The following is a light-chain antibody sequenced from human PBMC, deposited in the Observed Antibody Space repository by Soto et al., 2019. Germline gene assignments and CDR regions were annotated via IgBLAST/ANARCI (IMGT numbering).Light chain of an antibody. J-gene: IGKJ2*01. CDR3: QQYDTSPPLYT. Sequence: EIVLTQSPGTLSLSPGERATLSCRASQSVDSTYLAWYQQRPGQAPSLLIYATSSRAAGVPDRFSGSGSGTDFTLTISRLEPEDFAVSYCQQYDTSPPLYTFGQGTKLDIK. CDR1: QSVDSTY. V-gene: IGKV3-20*01. CDR2: ATS.